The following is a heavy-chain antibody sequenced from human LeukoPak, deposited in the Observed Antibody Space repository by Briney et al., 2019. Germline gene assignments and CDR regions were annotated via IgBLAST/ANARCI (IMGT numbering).Heavy chain of an antibody. CDR2: INPSGGST. J-gene: IGHJ4*02. V-gene: IGHV1-46*01. CDR3: ATGGGGWTIDY. D-gene: IGHD6-19*01. Sequence: ASVKVSCKASGYTFTSYYMHWVRQAPGQGLEWMGIINPSGGSTSYAQKFQGRVTMTEDTSTDTAYMELSSLRSEDTAVYYCATGGGGWTIDYWGQGTLVTVSS. CDR1: GYTFTSYY.